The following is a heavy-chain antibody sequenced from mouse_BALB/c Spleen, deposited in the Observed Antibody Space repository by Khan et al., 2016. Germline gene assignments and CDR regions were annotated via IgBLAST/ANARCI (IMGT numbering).Heavy chain of an antibody. CDR1: DYTFTSFW. D-gene: IGHD1-1*02. Sequence: QVQLLQSGAELAKPGASVKMSCKASDYTFTSFWMHWVKQRPGQGLEWIGYINPNTGYTEYNQKFKDKATLTANKSSRTVYMQLSSLTSEDSEVYYCAREGGYYRYFDVWGAGTTVTVSS. V-gene: IGHV1-7*01. J-gene: IGHJ1*01. CDR2: INPNTGYT. CDR3: AREGGYYRYFDV.